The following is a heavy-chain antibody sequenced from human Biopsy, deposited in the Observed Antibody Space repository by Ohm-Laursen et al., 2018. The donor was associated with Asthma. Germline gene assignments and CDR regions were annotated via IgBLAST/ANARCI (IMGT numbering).Heavy chain of an antibody. J-gene: IGHJ4*02. V-gene: IGHV4-30-4*01. CDR2: IYYIGST. CDR3: ARRGGVRRYFDY. D-gene: IGHD3-16*01. CDR1: GGSISSGAYY. Sequence: TLSLTCTVSGGSISSGAYYWSWVRQPPGTGLEWMGYIYYIGSTYYNPSLKSRVAISLDTSKNQFSLKLSSVTAADTAVYFCARRGGVRRYFDYWGQGTLVTVSS.